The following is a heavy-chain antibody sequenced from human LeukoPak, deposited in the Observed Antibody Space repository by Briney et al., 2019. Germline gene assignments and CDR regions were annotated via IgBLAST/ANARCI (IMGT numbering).Heavy chain of an antibody. J-gene: IGHJ3*02. CDR1: GDSIRSNNW. D-gene: IGHD5/OR15-5a*01. CDR2: IYHSGST. Sequence: LETLSLTCVFSGDSIRSNNWWSWVRQPPGKGLEWIGEIYHSGSTTYSPSLKSRVTISVDKSKNQFSLKLTSLTVADTAVYYCARAGVYRTYYDAFDIWGLGTMVTVSS. V-gene: IGHV4-4*02. CDR3: ARAGVYRTYYDAFDI.